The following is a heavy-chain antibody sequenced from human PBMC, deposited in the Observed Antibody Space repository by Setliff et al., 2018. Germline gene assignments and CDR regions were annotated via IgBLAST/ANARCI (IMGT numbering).Heavy chain of an antibody. Sequence: GGSLRLSCAASGFTFSSYWMYWVRQAPGKGLVWVSRTNRDGSYTVYADSVEGRFTISRDNAKNTLYLQMNSLGAEDTAVYYCARDSYTSPDYWGQGTLVTISS. J-gene: IGHJ4*02. D-gene: IGHD6-13*01. CDR3: ARDSYTSPDY. CDR2: TNRDGSYT. CDR1: GFTFSSYW. V-gene: IGHV3-74*01.